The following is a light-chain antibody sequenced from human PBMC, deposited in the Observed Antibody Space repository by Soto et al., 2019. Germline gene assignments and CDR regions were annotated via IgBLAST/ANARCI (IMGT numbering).Light chain of an antibody. Sequence: EIVLTQSPGTLSLSPGERATLSCRASQSVSSSYLAWYQQKPGQAPRPLIYGASSRAIGIPDRFSGSGSGTDFTLTISRLEPEDFAVYYCQQYGSSPRTFGQGTRWISN. V-gene: IGKV3-20*01. CDR1: QSVSSSY. CDR2: GAS. CDR3: QQYGSSPRT. J-gene: IGKJ1*01.